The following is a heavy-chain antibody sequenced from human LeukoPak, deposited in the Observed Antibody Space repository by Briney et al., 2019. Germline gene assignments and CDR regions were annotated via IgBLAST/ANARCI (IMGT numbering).Heavy chain of an antibody. CDR2: ISGSGGST. D-gene: IGHD5-12*01. V-gene: IGHV3-23*01. CDR1: GFTFSSYG. CDR3: AKAGEYSGYDLRFLYFDY. J-gene: IGHJ4*02. Sequence: GGTLRLSCAASGFTFSSYGMSWVRQAPGKGLEWVSAISGSGGSTYYADSVKGRFTISRDNSKNTLYLQMNSLRAEDTAVYYCAKAGEYSGYDLRFLYFDYWGQGTLVTVSS.